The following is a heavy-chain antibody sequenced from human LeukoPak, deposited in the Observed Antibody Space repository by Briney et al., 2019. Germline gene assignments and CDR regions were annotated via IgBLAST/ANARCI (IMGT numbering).Heavy chain of an antibody. CDR3: ARHTSHFDY. CDR1: GGSISSSSYY. D-gene: IGHD2-2*01. CDR2: IYYSGST. J-gene: IGHJ4*02. Sequence: SETLSLTCTVSGGSISSSSYYWGWIRQPPGKGLEWIGSIYYSGSTYYNPSLKSRVTISVDTSKNQFSLKLSSVTAADTAVYYCARHTSHFDYWGQGTQVTVSS. V-gene: IGHV4-39*07.